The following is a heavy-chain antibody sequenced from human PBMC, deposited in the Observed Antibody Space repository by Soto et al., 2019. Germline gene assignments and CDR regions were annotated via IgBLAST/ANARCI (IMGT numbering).Heavy chain of an antibody. Sequence: ASVKVSCKASGGTFSSYAISWVRQAPGQGLEWMGGIIPIFGTANYAQKFQGRVTITADESTSTAYMELSSLRSEDTAVFYCARDHDYYYYGMDVWGQGTTVTSP. CDR1: GGTFSSYA. CDR2: IIPIFGTA. CDR3: ARDHDYYYYGMDV. V-gene: IGHV1-69*13. J-gene: IGHJ6*02.